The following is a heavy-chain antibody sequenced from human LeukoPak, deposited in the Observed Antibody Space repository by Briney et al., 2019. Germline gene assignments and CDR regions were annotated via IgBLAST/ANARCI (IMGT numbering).Heavy chain of an antibody. D-gene: IGHD4-17*01. V-gene: IGHV5-51*01. CDR1: DYSFTSYW. Sequence: GESLMISCKGSDYSFTSYWIGWGRPMPGKVVEWMGIIYHGDCTTRYSTSFHSQVTISANKSISTADLQWSRLKASDTAMYYCARRPYGDYVDLANWFDPWGQGTLVTVSS. J-gene: IGHJ5*02. CDR2: IYHGDCTT. CDR3: ARRPYGDYVDLANWFDP.